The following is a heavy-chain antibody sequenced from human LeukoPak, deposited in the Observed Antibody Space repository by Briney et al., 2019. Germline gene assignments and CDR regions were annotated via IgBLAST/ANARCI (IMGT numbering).Heavy chain of an antibody. J-gene: IGHJ2*01. CDR2: INSRSNVI. CDR3: ARGGGATGEGFFEH. D-gene: IGHD2-21*01. CDR1: GFTFSNCY. V-gene: IGHV3-11*01. Sequence: PGGSLTLSCAASGFTFSNCYMSWIRQAPGKGPEWVSFINSRSNVIHYADSVKGRFTISRDNAQNSLFLQMNNLRAEDTAVYYCARGGGATGEGFFEHWGRCALVTVSS.